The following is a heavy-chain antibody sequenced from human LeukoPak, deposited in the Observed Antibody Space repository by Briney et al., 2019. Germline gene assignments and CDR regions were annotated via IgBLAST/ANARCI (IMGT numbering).Heavy chain of an antibody. CDR2: IYSSGST. D-gene: IGHD6-6*01. J-gene: IGHJ4*02. CDR3: ARVQDLQKRGIAALDY. CDR1: GGSISGGSYF. Sequence: PSQTLSLTCTVSGGSISGGSYFWSWIRQPAGEGLEWIGRIYSSGSTYCNPSLKSRVTISVDTSKNQFSLKLSSVTAADTAVYYCARVQDLQKRGIAALDYWGQGTLVTVSS. V-gene: IGHV4-61*02.